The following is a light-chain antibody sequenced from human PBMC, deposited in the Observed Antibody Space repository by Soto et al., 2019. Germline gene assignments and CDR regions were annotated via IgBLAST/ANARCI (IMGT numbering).Light chain of an antibody. CDR2: DVN. J-gene: IGLJ1*01. Sequence: QSALTQPASVSGSPGQSITISCTGTSSDVGAYNYVSWYQQHPAKVPKLMIYDVNNRPSGMSNRFSGSKSGNTASLTISGLQAEDEADYYCVSYTSGHTAVFGTGTKLTVL. V-gene: IGLV2-14*03. CDR3: VSYTSGHTAV. CDR1: SSDVGAYNY.